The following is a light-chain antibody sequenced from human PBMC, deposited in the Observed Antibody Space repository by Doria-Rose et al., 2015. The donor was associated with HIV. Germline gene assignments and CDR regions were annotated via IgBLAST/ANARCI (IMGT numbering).Light chain of an antibody. CDR2: TAT. CDR3: QQTYSFPYS. V-gene: IGKV1-39*01. Sequence: DVQLTQSPSSLSASVGDRVTITCRASQGITSNLNWYQQKAGKAPKPLIFTATTLQSGVPSRFSGGGSGTDFALTISSLQPEDFATYYCQQTYSFPYSFGQGTKLEIK. CDR1: QGITSN. J-gene: IGKJ2*01.